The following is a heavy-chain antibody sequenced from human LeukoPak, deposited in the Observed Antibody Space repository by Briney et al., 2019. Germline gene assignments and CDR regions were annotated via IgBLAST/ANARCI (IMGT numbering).Heavy chain of an antibody. CDR1: GFTFSSYA. CDR2: ITSSGTYI. V-gene: IGHV3-21*01. CDR3: ARDPYSGNYGNYYYYYMDV. J-gene: IGHJ6*03. Sequence: GGSLRLSCAASGFTFSSYAMSWVRQAPGKALEWVSSITSSGTYIFYADSVKGRFTISRDNAKNSLYLQMNSLGPEDTAVYYCARDPYSGNYGNYYYYYMDVWGKGTTVTISS. D-gene: IGHD1-26*01.